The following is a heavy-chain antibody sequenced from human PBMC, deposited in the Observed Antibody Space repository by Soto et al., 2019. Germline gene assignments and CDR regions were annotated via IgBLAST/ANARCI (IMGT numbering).Heavy chain of an antibody. D-gene: IGHD6-13*01. CDR2: ISYDGSNK. Sequence: QVQLVESGGGVVQPGRSLRLSCAASGFTFSSYGMHWVRQAPGKGLEWVAVISYDGSNKYYADSVKGRFTISRDNSKNTLYLQMNSLRAEDTAVYYCAKDIIAAAGYYYGMDVWGQVTTVTVSS. CDR3: AKDIIAAAGYYYGMDV. V-gene: IGHV3-30*18. J-gene: IGHJ6*02. CDR1: GFTFSSYG.